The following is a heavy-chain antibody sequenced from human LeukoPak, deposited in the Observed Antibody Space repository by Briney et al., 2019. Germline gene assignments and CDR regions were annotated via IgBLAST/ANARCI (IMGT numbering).Heavy chain of an antibody. CDR2: INHSGST. Sequence: SETLSLTCAVYGGSFSGYYWSWIRQPPGKGLEWIGEINHSGSTNYNPSLKSRVTISVDTSKNQFSLKLSSVTAADTAVYYCARQWGSSSSEFDYWGQGTLVTVSS. V-gene: IGHV4-34*01. J-gene: IGHJ4*02. CDR1: GGSFSGYY. CDR3: ARQWGSSSSEFDY. D-gene: IGHD6-13*01.